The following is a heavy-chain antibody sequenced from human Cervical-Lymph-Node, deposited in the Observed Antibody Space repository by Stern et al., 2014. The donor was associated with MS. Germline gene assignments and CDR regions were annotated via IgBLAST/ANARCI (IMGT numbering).Heavy chain of an antibody. J-gene: IGHJ4*02. V-gene: IGHV1-69*01. Sequence: QVKLVQSGAEVKKPGSSVKVSCKASGGTFSRYAISRERQAPGKGPEWMGGIIPIFGTANYAQKFQGRVTITADESTSTAYMELSSLRSEDTAVYYCARGYGGPSPFDYWGQGTLVTVSS. D-gene: IGHD4-23*01. CDR1: GGTFSRYA. CDR2: IIPIFGTA. CDR3: ARGYGGPSPFDY.